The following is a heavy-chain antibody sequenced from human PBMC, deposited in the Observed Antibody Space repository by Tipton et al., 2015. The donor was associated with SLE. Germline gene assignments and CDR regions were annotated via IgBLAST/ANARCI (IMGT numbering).Heavy chain of an antibody. V-gene: IGHV4-61*02. D-gene: IGHD1-14*01. CDR1: GGSISSGSYY. CDR2: IYTSGSS. Sequence: TLSLTCTVSGGSISSGSYYWSWIRQPAGKGLEWIGRIYTSGSSSYNPSLRSRVTISVDTSKNQFSLKLGSVTAADTAVYYCARDCDFRNAFDLWGRGTLVTVSS. J-gene: IGHJ2*01. CDR3: ARDCDFRNAFDL.